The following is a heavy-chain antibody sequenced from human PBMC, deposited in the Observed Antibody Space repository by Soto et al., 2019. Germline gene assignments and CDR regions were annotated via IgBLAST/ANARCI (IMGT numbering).Heavy chain of an antibody. CDR2: INHSGST. CDR1: GGSFSGYY. CDR3: ARTGIARPIDY. Sequence: TETLYLTCADYGGSFSGYYWSWIRQPPGKGLEWIGEINHSGSTNYNPSLKSRVTISVDTSKNQFSLKLSSVTAADTAVYYCARTGIARPIDYWGQGTLVTVSS. D-gene: IGHD6-13*01. V-gene: IGHV4-34*01. J-gene: IGHJ4*02.